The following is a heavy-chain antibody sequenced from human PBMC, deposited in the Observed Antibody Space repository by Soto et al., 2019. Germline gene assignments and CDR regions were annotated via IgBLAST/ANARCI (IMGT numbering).Heavy chain of an antibody. CDR2: IYHSGST. V-gene: IGHV4-4*02. CDR1: GGSISSSNW. CDR3: ARLAVAGTFYYYGMDV. Sequence: LSLTCAVSGGSISSSNWWSWVRQPPGKGLEWIGEIYHSGSTNYNPSLKSRVTISVDTSKNQFSLKLSSVTAADTAVYYCARLAVAGTFYYYGMDVWGQGTTVTVSS. J-gene: IGHJ6*02. D-gene: IGHD6-19*01.